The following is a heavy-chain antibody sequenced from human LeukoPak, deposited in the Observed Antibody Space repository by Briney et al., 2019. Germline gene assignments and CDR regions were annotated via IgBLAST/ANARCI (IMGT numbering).Heavy chain of an antibody. D-gene: IGHD3-10*01. CDR2: ISSSSSTI. CDR1: GFTFSTYS. Sequence: GGSLRLSCAASGFTFSTYSMNWVRQAPGKGLEWVSYISSSSSTIYYADSVKGRFTISRDNAKNSLHLQMNSLRAEDTAVCYCARGRWFGELYWFDPWGQGTLVTVSS. V-gene: IGHV3-48*01. J-gene: IGHJ5*02. CDR3: ARGRWFGELYWFDP.